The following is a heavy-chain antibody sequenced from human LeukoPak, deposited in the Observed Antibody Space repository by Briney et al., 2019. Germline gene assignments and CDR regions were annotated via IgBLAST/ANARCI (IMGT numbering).Heavy chain of an antibody. CDR3: AKDVTGTGAFDI. CDR1: GFTFDDYA. Sequence: GRSLRLSCAASGFTFDDYAMHWVRQAPGKGLEWVSGISWNSGTIGYADSVKGRFTIFRDNAKNSLYLQMHSLRAEDTAFYFCAKDVTGTGAFDIWGQGTMVTVSS. J-gene: IGHJ3*02. CDR2: ISWNSGTI. V-gene: IGHV3-9*01. D-gene: IGHD1-7*01.